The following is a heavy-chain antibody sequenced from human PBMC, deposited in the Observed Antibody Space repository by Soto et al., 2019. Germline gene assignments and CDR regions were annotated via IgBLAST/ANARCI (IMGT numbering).Heavy chain of an antibody. CDR1: GFTFSRYG. D-gene: IGHD2-15*01. CDR2: ISSSTSYV. Sequence: EVQLVESGGGLVQPGGSLRLSCAASGFTFSRYGMNWLRQAPGKGLEWVASISSSTSYVYYADSVKGRFSTSRDNAKNIEYLEMYALRTEDTAVYYWAGDYSEGRVGDWFESWGQGTLVTVSS. CDR3: AGDYSEGRVGDWFES. J-gene: IGHJ5*01. V-gene: IGHV3-21*06.